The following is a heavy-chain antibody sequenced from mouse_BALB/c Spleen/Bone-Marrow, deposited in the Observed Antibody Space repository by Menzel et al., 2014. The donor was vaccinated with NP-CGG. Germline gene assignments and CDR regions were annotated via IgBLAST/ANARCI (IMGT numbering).Heavy chain of an antibody. CDR2: ISTSSGNT. J-gene: IGHJ2*01. V-gene: IGHV1-67*01. Sequence: QVQLKQSGPELVRPGVSVKISCKGSGYTFXDSAMHWVKQSHAKSLEWIGVISTSSGNTNYNQKFKGKATMTVDKSSXPAYMKLARWTSEDSAIYYGARGGYGSGPFNNWGQGTTLTVSS. CDR1: GYTFXDSA. D-gene: IGHD1-1*01. CDR3: ARGGYGSGPFNN.